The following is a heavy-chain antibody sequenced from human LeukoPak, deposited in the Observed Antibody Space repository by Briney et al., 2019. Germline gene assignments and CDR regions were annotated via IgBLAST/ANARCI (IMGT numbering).Heavy chain of an antibody. CDR3: ARGARVVTAIKYNWFGP. J-gene: IGHJ5*02. Sequence: ASVKVSCKASGYTFTSYYMHWVRQAPGQGLEWMGIINPSGGSTSYAQKFQGRVTMTRDTSTSTVYMELSSLRSEYTAVYYCARGARVVTAIKYNWFGPWGQGTLVTVSS. D-gene: IGHD2-21*02. V-gene: IGHV1-46*01. CDR1: GYTFTSYY. CDR2: INPSGGST.